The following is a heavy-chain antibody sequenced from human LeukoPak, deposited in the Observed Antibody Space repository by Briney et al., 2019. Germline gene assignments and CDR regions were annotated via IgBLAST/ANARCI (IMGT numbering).Heavy chain of an antibody. V-gene: IGHV3-7*04. CDR1: GFTLSRYW. CDR2: IKGDGSKK. Sequence: GGSLSLSCTASGFTLSRYWMSWVRQAPGKGLEWVADIKGDGSKKYYADSVKGRFTISRDNAENSLYLRMNSLRDEDTAVYFCARDSPKGNNWSSEPTFDYWGQGILVTVSS. CDR3: ARDSPKGNNWSSEPTFDY. J-gene: IGHJ4*02. D-gene: IGHD1-1*01.